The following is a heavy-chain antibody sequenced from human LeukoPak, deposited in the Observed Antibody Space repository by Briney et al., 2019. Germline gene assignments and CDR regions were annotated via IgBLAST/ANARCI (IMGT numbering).Heavy chain of an antibody. J-gene: IGHJ3*02. Sequence: GRSLRLSCAVSGFTFSNYGMHWVRRAAGKGLEWVAVISYDGSNKYYADSVKGRFTISRDNSKNTLYLQMNSLRTEDTAVYYCAKRFGESPAGGFDIWGQGTMVTVSS. CDR3: AKRFGESPAGGFDI. V-gene: IGHV3-30*18. CDR2: ISYDGSNK. D-gene: IGHD3-10*01. CDR1: GFTFSNYG.